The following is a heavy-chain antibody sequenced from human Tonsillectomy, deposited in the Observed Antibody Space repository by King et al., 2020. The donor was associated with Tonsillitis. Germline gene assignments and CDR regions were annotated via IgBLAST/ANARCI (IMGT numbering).Heavy chain of an antibody. J-gene: IGHJ6*02. CDR1: GFTFSSYG. D-gene: IGHD2-2*01. CDR3: AKDGERYCSSVRCFGGVRPVGMDV. V-gene: IGHV3-30*18. Sequence: QLVQSGGGVVQPGRSLRLSCAASGFTFSSYGMHWVRQAPGKGLEWVAVISYDGSNKYYADSVKGRFTISRDNSKNTLYLQMNSLRAEDTAVYYCAKDGERYCSSVRCFGGVRPVGMDVWGQGTTVTVSS. CDR2: ISYDGSNK.